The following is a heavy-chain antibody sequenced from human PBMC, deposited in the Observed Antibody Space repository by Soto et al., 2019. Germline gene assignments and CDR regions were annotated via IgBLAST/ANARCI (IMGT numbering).Heavy chain of an antibody. D-gene: IGHD2-8*01. Sequence: QVQLVQSGAEVKKPGASVKVSCKASGYTFTTYDISCVRQAPGQGLEWMGRISPYNGNTNYPQSLQGRLTLTTDTSTTTSYMELRSLLSDHTGVYYCAGEPYHVLMVNSPNLYGMDVLGQGTTVTVSS. CDR2: ISPYNGNT. CDR1: GYTFTTYD. V-gene: IGHV1-18*01. J-gene: IGHJ6*02. CDR3: AGEPYHVLMVNSPNLYGMDV.